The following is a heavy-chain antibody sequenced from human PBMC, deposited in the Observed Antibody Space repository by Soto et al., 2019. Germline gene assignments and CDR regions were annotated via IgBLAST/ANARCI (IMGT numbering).Heavy chain of an antibody. D-gene: IGHD6-13*01. V-gene: IGHV3-21*01. CDR1: GFTFSSYS. CDR3: ARDEAIAAAGIAFDI. J-gene: IGHJ3*02. Sequence: GGSLRLSCAASGFTFSSYSMNWVRQAPGKGLEWVSSISSSSSYIYYADSVKGRCTISRDNAKNSLYLQMNSLRAEDTAVYYCARDEAIAAAGIAFDIWGQGTMVTVSS. CDR2: ISSSSSYI.